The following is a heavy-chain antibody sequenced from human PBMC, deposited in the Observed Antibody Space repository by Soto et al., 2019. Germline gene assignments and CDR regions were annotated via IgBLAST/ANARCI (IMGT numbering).Heavy chain of an antibody. D-gene: IGHD1-1*01. CDR3: AKDWGTTRIGGWFDS. CDR2: ISGHAGAT. J-gene: IGHJ5*01. Sequence: EVQLLESGGGLVQPGGSLRVSCAVSGFNFRSHAMSWVRQAPGKGLEWVSGISGHAGATYYTDSVKGRFTISRDNSKNTLFLQMKSLRAEDTAIYYCAKDWGTTRIGGWFDSWGQGTLVSVSS. CDR1: GFNFRSHA. V-gene: IGHV3-23*01.